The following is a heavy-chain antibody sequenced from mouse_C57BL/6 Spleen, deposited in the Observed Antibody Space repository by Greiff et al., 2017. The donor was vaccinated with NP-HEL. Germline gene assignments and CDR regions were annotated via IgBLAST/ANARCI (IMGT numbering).Heavy chain of an antibody. J-gene: IGHJ1*03. CDR1: GYAFSSYW. Sequence: VQLQQSGAELVKPGASVKISCKASGYAFSSYWMNWVKQRPGKGLEWIGQIYPGDGDTNYNGKFKGKATLTADKSSSTAYMQLSSLTSEDSAVYFCAPFMTTVVRYFDVWGTGTTVTVSS. D-gene: IGHD1-1*01. CDR2: IYPGDGDT. V-gene: IGHV1-80*01. CDR3: APFMTTVVRYFDV.